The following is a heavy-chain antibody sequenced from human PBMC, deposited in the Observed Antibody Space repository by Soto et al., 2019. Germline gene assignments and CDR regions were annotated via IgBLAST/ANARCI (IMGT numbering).Heavy chain of an antibody. V-gene: IGHV1-46*01. D-gene: IGHD2-2*01. CDR2: INPSGGST. CDR1: GYTFTSYC. CDR3: ARDGRSSTSCYLLWSPHFDP. J-gene: IGHJ5*02. Sequence: GASVKVSCKASGYTFTSYCMHWVLQAPGQGLDWMGIINPSGGSTWFAPKFQGRVTMTTDTSTSTAYMELRSLRSDDTAVYYCARDGRSSTSCYLLWSPHFDPWGQGTLVTVSS.